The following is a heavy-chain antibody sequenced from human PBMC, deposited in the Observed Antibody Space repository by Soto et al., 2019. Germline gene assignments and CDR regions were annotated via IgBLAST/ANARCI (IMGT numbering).Heavy chain of an antibody. D-gene: IGHD3-16*02. Sequence: QVQLQESGPGLVKPSQTLSLTCTVSGGSISSGDYYWSWIRQPPGKGLEWIGYIYYSGSTYYNPSLKSRVTISVDTSKNQFSLKLSSVTAADTAVYYCARVGVNYVWGSYRYIWFDPWGQGTLVTVSS. CDR1: GGSISSGDYY. J-gene: IGHJ5*02. CDR3: ARVGVNYVWGSYRYIWFDP. V-gene: IGHV4-30-4*01. CDR2: IYYSGST.